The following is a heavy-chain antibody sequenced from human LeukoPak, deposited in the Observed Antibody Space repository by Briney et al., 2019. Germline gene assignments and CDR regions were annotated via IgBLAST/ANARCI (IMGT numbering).Heavy chain of an antibody. CDR2: INTNTGNP. D-gene: IGHD3-22*01. V-gene: IGHV7-4-1*02. CDR3: ARVMYYYDSSGHYYFDY. J-gene: IGHJ4*02. CDR1: GYTFTSYG. Sequence: ASVKVSCKASGYTFTSYGISRVRQAPGQGLEWMGWINTNTGNPTYAQGFTGRFVFSLDTSVSTAYLQISSLKAEDTAVYYCARVMYYYDSSGHYYFDYWGQGTLVTVSS.